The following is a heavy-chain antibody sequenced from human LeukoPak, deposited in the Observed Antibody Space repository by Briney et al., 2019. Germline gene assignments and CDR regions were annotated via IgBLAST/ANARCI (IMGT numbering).Heavy chain of an antibody. D-gene: IGHD1-26*01. CDR1: GFTFSTYS. Sequence: GGSLRLSCAASGFTFSTYSMNWVRQAPGKGLEWVSYISSSSSTIYYADSVKGRFTISGDNAKNSLYLQMNSPRAEDTAVYYCAKGGKWDVTPFDYWGQGTLVTVSS. CDR3: AKGGKWDVTPFDY. J-gene: IGHJ4*02. V-gene: IGHV3-48*01. CDR2: ISSSSSTI.